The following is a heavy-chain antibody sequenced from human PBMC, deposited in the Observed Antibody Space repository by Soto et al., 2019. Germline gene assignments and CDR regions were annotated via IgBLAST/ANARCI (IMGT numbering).Heavy chain of an antibody. V-gene: IGHV1-2*02. CDR3: ARDNWNDRIYDY. CDR1: GYTFTGYY. CDR2: INPNSGGR. D-gene: IGHD1-20*01. J-gene: IGHJ4*02. Sequence: ASVKVSCKASGYTFTGYYIHWVRQAPGQGLEWMGWINPNSGGRNYAQKFQGRVTMTRDTSISTAYMELSRLSSDDTAVYYCARDNWNDRIYDYWGQGSLVTVSS.